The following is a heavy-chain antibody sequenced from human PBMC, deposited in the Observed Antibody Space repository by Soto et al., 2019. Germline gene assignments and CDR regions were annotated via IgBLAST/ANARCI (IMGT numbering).Heavy chain of an antibody. V-gene: IGHV4-59*01. CDR3: ARVGYCSSTPCWPIGYFEY. CDR1: GDSISRFY. J-gene: IGHJ4*02. Sequence: SGTLSLTCTVPGDSISRFYWTWIRQPPGKGLEWVGYIFSSGSTNYNPSLKSRVTISVDTSENQFSLKLTSVTAADTAVYYCARVGYCSSTPCWPIGYFEYWGQGTLVTVSS. D-gene: IGHD2-2*01. CDR2: IFSSGST.